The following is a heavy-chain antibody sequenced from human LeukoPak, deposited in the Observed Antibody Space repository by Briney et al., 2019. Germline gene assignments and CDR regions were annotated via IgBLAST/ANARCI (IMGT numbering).Heavy chain of an antibody. D-gene: IGHD3-3*01. CDR1: GYTFTGHY. V-gene: IGHV1-2*02. CDR3: ARGRRADFGVVIMFVY. CDR2: INPNSGGT. J-gene: IGHJ4*02. Sequence: ASVKVSCKASGYTFTGHYMHWVRQAPGQGLEWMGWINPNSGGTNYAQKFQGRVTMTRDTSISTAYMELSRLRSDDTAVYYCARGRRADFGVVIMFVYWGQGTLVTVSS.